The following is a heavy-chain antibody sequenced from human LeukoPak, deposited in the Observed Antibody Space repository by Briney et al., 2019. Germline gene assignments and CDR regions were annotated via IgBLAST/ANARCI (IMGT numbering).Heavy chain of an antibody. J-gene: IGHJ4*02. CDR3: ARGSVAGTGYFDY. CDR1: GFTFSSYW. V-gene: IGHV3-74*01. CDR2: INSDGSST. Sequence: GGSLRLSCAASGFTFSSYWTHWVRQAPGKGLVWVSRINSDGSSTSYADSVKGRFTISRDNAKNTLYLQMNSLRAEDTAVYYCARGSVAGTGYFDYWGQGTLVTVSS. D-gene: IGHD6-19*01.